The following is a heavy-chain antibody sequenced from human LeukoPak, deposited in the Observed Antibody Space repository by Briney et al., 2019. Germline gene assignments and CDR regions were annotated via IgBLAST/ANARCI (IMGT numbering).Heavy chain of an antibody. CDR1: GGSISSSSYY. CDR2: IYYSGST. V-gene: IGHV4-39*01. Sequence: SETLSLTCTVSGGSISSSSYYWGWIRQPPGKGLEWIGSIYYSGSTYYNPSLKSRVTVSVDTSKNQFSLKLSSVTAADTAVYYCARHGHGRWELYWYFDLWGRGTLVTVSS. J-gene: IGHJ2*01. CDR3: ARHGHGRWELYWYFDL. D-gene: IGHD1-26*01.